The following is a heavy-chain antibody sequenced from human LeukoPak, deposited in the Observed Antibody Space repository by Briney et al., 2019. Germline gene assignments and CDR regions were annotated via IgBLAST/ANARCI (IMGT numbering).Heavy chain of an antibody. CDR1: GGTFSSGGYY. J-gene: IGHJ4*02. V-gene: IGHV4-31*03. CDR3: ASEVDTSYYFDY. Sequence: SQTLTLTCTVSGGTFSSGGYYWSWIRQHPGKGLEWIGYLYYSGSTYYNPSLKSRVTISVDTSKNQFSLKLSSVTAADTAVYYCASEVDTSYYFDYWGQGTLVTVSS. CDR2: LYYSGST. D-gene: IGHD5-18*01.